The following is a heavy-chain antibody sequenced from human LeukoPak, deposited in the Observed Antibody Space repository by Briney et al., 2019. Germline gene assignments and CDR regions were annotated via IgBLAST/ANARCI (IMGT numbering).Heavy chain of an antibody. Sequence: ASVKVSCKASGYTFTSYGISWVRQAPGQGLEWMGWISAYNGNTNYAQKLQGRVTMTTDTSTSTAYMELRSLRSDDTAVYYCARELISPYYYDSSGYYLDYWGQGTLVTASS. V-gene: IGHV1-18*01. CDR1: GYTFTSYG. J-gene: IGHJ4*02. D-gene: IGHD3-22*01. CDR2: ISAYNGNT. CDR3: ARELISPYYYDSSGYYLDY.